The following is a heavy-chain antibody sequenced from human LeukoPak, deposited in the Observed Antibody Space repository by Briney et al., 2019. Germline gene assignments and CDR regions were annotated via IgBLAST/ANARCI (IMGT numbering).Heavy chain of an antibody. CDR2: ISAYNGNT. CDR1: GYSFTSYW. CDR3: ARDLYMGVLDY. D-gene: IGHD3-16*01. Sequence: GESLKISCKGSGYSFTSYWISWVRQAPGQGLEWMGWISAYNGNTNYAQKSQGRVTMTTDTSTSTAYMELRSLRSDDTAVYYCARDLYMGVLDYWGQGTLVTVSS. V-gene: IGHV1-18*04. J-gene: IGHJ4*02.